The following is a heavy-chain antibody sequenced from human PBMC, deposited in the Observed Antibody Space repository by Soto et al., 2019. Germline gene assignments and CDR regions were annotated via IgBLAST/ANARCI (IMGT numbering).Heavy chain of an antibody. CDR3: ARVVVLVLAATYIWFDP. Sequence: SETLSLTCTVSGGSVSSGDYYWSWIRQSPGKGLEWIGYIFYSGSTYYNPSLKSRVTISVDTSKNQFSLKLSSVTAADTAVYYCARVVVLVLAATYIWFDPWGRGTLVTVSS. CDR1: GGSVSSGDYY. V-gene: IGHV4-30-4*01. J-gene: IGHJ5*02. CDR2: IFYSGST. D-gene: IGHD2-2*01.